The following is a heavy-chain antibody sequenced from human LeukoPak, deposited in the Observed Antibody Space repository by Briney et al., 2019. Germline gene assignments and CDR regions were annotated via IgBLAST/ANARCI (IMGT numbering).Heavy chain of an antibody. CDR3: ARGDRYSSSSGGDY. CDR2: INPNSGGT. CDR1: GYAFTSYG. J-gene: IGHJ4*02. D-gene: IGHD6-6*01. Sequence: GASVKVSCKASGYAFTSYGINWVRQAPGQGFEWMGWINPNSGGTNYAQKFQGRVTMTRDTSISTAYMELSRLRSDDTAVYYCARGDRYSSSSGGDYWGQGTLVTVSS. V-gene: IGHV1-2*02.